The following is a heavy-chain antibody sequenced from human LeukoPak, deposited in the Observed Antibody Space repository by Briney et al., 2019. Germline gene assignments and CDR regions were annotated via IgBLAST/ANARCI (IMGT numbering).Heavy chain of an antibody. J-gene: IGHJ6*02. V-gene: IGHV3-30*04. D-gene: IGHD5-12*01. CDR3: ARGATFYYYYGMDV. Sequence: PGRSLRLSCAASGFTFSSYAMHWVRQAPGKGLEWVAVISYDGSNKYYADSVKGRFTISRDISKNTLYLQMNSLRAEDAAVYYCARGATFYYYYGMDVWGQGTTVTVSS. CDR1: GFTFSSYA. CDR2: ISYDGSNK.